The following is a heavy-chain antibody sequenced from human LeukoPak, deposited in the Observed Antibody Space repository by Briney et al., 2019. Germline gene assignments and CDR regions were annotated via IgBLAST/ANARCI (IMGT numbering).Heavy chain of an antibody. V-gene: IGHV3-23*01. CDR2: ISGSDGTT. CDR3: AKDRYSSGTEGGFDY. D-gene: IGHD6-19*01. Sequence: GGSLRLSCAASGFTFSNYAMSWVRQAPGKGLEWVSGISGSDGTTHYADSVKGRFTISRDNSKNTLYLQMNSLRAEDTAVYYCAKDRYSSGTEGGFDYWGQGTLVTVSS. J-gene: IGHJ4*02. CDR1: GFTFSNYA.